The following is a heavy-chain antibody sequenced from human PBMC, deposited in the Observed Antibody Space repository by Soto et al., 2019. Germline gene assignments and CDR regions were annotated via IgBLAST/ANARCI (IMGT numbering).Heavy chain of an antibody. CDR2: ISRSSDTT. D-gene: IGHD1-1*01. V-gene: IGHV3-48*01. Sequence: EVQLVESGGGLVRPGGSLRLSCEASGFTFSSYSMNWVRQAPGKGLEWLSHISRSSDTTNYAVSVKGRFTISRDNAQNPLYLQMNSLRAEDTAVYYWVRAAWTPPFDPWGQGTLVSVPS. CDR1: GFTFSSYS. CDR3: VRAAWTPPFDP. J-gene: IGHJ5*02.